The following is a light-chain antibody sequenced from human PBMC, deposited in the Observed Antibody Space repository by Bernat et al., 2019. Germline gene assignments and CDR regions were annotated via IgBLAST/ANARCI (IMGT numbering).Light chain of an antibody. V-gene: IGKV3-20*01. CDR3: KQYGSSPPSCT. CDR1: QSVSSSY. Sequence: EIVLTQSPGTLSLSPGERATLSCRASQSVSSSYLAWYQQKPGQAPRLLIYGASSRATGIPDRFSGSGSGTDFTLTISRLEPEDFAVYYCKQYGSSPPSCTFGQETKLEIK. CDR2: GAS. J-gene: IGKJ2*01.